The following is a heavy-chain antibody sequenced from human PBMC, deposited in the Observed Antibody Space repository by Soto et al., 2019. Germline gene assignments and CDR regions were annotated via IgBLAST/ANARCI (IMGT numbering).Heavy chain of an antibody. V-gene: IGHV3-43D*04. J-gene: IGHJ4*02. D-gene: IGHD6-13*01. Sequence: EVQLVESGGVVVQFGGSLRLSYAASGFTFDDYAMHWVRQAPGKGLEWVSLITRDGATTYYADSVKGRFTISRDNSKNSLYLQMNSLRPVDSAFYYCAKDGGYSDSWFGYSDYWGQGTLVTVSS. CDR1: GFTFDDYA. CDR3: AKDGGYSDSWFGYSDY. CDR2: ITRDGATT.